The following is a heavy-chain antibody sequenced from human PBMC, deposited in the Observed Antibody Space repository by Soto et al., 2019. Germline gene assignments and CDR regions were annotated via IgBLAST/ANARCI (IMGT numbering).Heavy chain of an antibody. D-gene: IGHD2-15*01. CDR1: GGSISSSSYY. J-gene: IGHJ5*02. CDR3: ARHGIVVVAASPRGWFDP. CDR2: IYYSGST. Sequence: SETLSLTCTVSGGSISSSSYYWGWIRQPPGKGLEWIGSIYYSGSTYYNPSLKSRVTISVDTSKNQFSLKLSSVTAADTAVYYCARHGIVVVAASPRGWFDPCGQGTLVTVSS. V-gene: IGHV4-39*01.